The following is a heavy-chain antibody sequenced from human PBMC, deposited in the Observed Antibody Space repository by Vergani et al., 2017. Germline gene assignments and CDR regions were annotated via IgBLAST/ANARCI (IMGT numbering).Heavy chain of an antibody. CDR3: ARGDSSGWLNNWFDP. V-gene: IGHV1-3*01. CDR1: GYTFTSYA. Sequence: QVQLVQSGAEVKKPGASVKVSCKASGYTFTSYAMHWVRQAPGQRLEWMGWINAGNGNTKYSQKFQGRVTITRDTSASTAYMELSSVTAADTAVYYCARGDSSGWLNNWFDPWGQGTLVTVSS. J-gene: IGHJ5*02. D-gene: IGHD6-19*01. CDR2: INAGNGNT.